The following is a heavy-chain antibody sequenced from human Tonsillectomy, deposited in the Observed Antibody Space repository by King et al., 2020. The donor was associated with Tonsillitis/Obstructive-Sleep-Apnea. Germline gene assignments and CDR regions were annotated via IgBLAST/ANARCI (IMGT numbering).Heavy chain of an antibody. CDR2: INTNTGNP. CDR1: GFPFTSYA. CDR3: ARNYGDYVAPDWYFDL. D-gene: IGHD4-17*01. V-gene: IGHV7-4-1*02. J-gene: IGHJ2*01. Sequence: QLVQYGSELKKPGASVKVSCKASGFPFTSYAMNWVRQAPGQGLEWMGWINTNTGNPTYAQGFTGRFVFSLDTSVSTAYLQISSLKAEDTAVYYCARNYGDYVAPDWYFDLWGRGTLVTVSS.